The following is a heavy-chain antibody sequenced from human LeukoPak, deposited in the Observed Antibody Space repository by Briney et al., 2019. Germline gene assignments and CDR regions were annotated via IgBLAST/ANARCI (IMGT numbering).Heavy chain of an antibody. CDR3: ARRRLSGSYYYYGMDV. Sequence: ASVKVSCKASGYTFTSYDINWVRLATGQGLEWMGWMNPNSGNTGYAQKFQGRVTMTRNTSISTAYMELSSLRSEDTAVYYCARRRLSGSYYYYGMDVWGQGTTVTVSS. D-gene: IGHD1-26*01. J-gene: IGHJ6*02. CDR1: GYTFTSYD. V-gene: IGHV1-8*01. CDR2: MNPNSGNT.